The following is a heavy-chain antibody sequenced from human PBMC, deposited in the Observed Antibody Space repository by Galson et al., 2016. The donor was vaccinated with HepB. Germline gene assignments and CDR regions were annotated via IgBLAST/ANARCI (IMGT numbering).Heavy chain of an antibody. CDR3: VRHALCGSGWHYFDY. CDR1: GYSFTHYW. Sequence: QSGAEVKKPGESLRISCKGSGYSFTHYWITWVRQMPGKGLAWMGYIDTGNSQTSYSPSFQGHVSISVDRSSDTAPLQWGSLEAADTAMYYCVRHALCGSGWHYFDYWGQGSLVTVSS. D-gene: IGHD6-19*01. J-gene: IGHJ4*02. CDR2: IDTGNSQT. V-gene: IGHV5-10-1*01.